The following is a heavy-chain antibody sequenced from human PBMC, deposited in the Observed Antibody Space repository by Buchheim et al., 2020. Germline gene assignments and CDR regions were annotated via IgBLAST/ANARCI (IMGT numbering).Heavy chain of an antibody. Sequence: EVQLVESGGGLVQPGGSLRLPCAASGFTFSSYWMHWVRQVPGRGLVWVAHINGYGANINYAYFAKGRFTIPRDNAKNTMSLQMNSLRAEDTAVYYCAKGATVAGLTDVWGKGTT. CDR2: INGYGANI. CDR3: AKGATVAGLTDV. V-gene: IGHV3-74*01. D-gene: IGHD6-13*01. CDR1: GFTFSSYW. J-gene: IGHJ6*03.